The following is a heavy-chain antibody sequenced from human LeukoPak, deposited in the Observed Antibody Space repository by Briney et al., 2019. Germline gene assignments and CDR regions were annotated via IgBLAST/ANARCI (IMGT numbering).Heavy chain of an antibody. D-gene: IGHD6-19*01. Sequence: SETLSLTCAVYGGSFSGYYWGWIRQPPGKGLGWIGSIYYSGSTYYNPSLKSRVTISVDTSKNQFSLKLSSVTAADTAVYYCARVEQWLVLNAFDIWGQGTMVTVSS. J-gene: IGHJ3*02. CDR3: ARVEQWLVLNAFDI. CDR1: GGSFSGYY. CDR2: IYYSGST. V-gene: IGHV4-34*01.